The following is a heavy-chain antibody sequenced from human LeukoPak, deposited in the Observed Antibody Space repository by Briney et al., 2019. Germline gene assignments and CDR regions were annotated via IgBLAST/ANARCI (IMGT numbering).Heavy chain of an antibody. CDR3: ARDYGGNYHFDY. CDR1: GASVSSYY. D-gene: IGHD4-23*01. Sequence: SETLSLTCTVSGASVSSYYWGWIRQPAGKGLEWIGRIYTSGNTNYNPSLKSRVTISRDTSKNQFSLGLTSVTAADTAVYYCARDYGGNYHFDYWGQGTLVTVSS. CDR2: IYTSGNT. V-gene: IGHV4-4*07. J-gene: IGHJ4*02.